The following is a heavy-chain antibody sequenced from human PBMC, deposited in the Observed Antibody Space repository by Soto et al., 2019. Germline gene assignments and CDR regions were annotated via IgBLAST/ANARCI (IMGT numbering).Heavy chain of an antibody. J-gene: IGHJ4*02. Sequence: PGGSLRLSCAASGFTFSSNAMSWVRQAPGKGLEWVSGITGSGGITDYADSVKGRFTISRDHSRNTLYLQMNYLRVEDTAVYFCAKHTTFYCDRTGPGDYFDYWGQGTLVTVSS. CDR3: AKHTTFYCDRTGPGDYFDY. D-gene: IGHD3-22*01. V-gene: IGHV3-23*01. CDR2: ITGSGGIT. CDR1: GFTFSSNA.